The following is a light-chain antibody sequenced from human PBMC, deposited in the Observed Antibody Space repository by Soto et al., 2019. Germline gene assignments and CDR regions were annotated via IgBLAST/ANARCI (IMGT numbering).Light chain of an antibody. Sequence: IQMTQSPSSLSASIGDRVTIFCRTSQTISTYLNWFQHKPGKAPNLLIYSASNLQSGVPSRFSGSGSATDFTLTISSLQPEDVATYYCQQSYSTPYTFGQGTKVEIK. CDR1: QTISTY. CDR3: QQSYSTPYT. V-gene: IGKV1-39*01. J-gene: IGKJ2*01. CDR2: SAS.